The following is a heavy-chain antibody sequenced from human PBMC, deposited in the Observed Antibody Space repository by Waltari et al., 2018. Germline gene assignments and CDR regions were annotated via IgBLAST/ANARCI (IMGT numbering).Heavy chain of an antibody. V-gene: IGHV4-39*01. CDR1: GGSISSSSYY. J-gene: IGHJ4*02. CDR3: ARLWKQQDTFDY. Sequence: QLQLQESGPGLVKPSETLSLTCTVSGGSISSSSYYWGWIRQPPGKGLEWIGSIYYSGCTYYNPALKCRVTIAVDTSKNQFSLKLSSVTAADTAVYYCARLWKQQDTFDYWGQGTLVTVSS. D-gene: IGHD6-13*01. CDR2: IYYSGCT.